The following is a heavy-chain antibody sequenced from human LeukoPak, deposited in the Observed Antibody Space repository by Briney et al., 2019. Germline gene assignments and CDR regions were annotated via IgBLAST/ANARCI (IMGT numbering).Heavy chain of an antibody. CDR1: GFTVSSNY. CDR3: ARGTTVAGKFDY. Sequence: GGSPRLSCAASGFTVSSNYMSWVRQAPGKGLEWGSVIYSGGSTYYADSVRGRFTISRDNSKNTLYLEMNSLRAEDTAVYYCARGTTVAGKFDYWGQGTLVTVSS. D-gene: IGHD6-19*01. CDR2: IYSGGST. J-gene: IGHJ4*02. V-gene: IGHV3-66*01.